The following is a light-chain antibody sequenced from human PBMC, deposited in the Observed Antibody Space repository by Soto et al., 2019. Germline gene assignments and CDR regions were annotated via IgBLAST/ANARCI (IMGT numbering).Light chain of an antibody. V-gene: IGKV1-39*01. Sequence: DIPMTQSPSSLSASVGDRVNMXCRASQSISSDFSWYQQKPGKAPKLLIYAASSLQGVGPSRFSCSGSGTDFTRTISSRQPEDFATYYRQQSYSTPWTFGQGTKVDIK. J-gene: IGKJ1*01. CDR3: QQSYSTPWT. CDR2: AAS. CDR1: QSISSD.